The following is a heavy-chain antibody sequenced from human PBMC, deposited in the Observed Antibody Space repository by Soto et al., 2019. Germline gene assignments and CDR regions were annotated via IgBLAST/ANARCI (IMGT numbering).Heavy chain of an antibody. CDR1: GGTFSSYT. CDR3: AREAIDYGDYGDYYYYYMDV. CDR2: IIPILGIA. Sequence: SVKVSCKASGGTFSSYTISWVRQAPGQGLEWMGRIIPILGIANYAQKFQGRVTITADKSTSTAYMELSSLRSEDTAVYYCAREAIDYGDYGDYYYYYMDVWGKGTTVTVSS. D-gene: IGHD4-17*01. V-gene: IGHV1-69*04. J-gene: IGHJ6*03.